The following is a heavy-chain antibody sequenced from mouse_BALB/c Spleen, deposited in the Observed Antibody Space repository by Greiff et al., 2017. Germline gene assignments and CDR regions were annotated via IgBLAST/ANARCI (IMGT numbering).Heavy chain of an antibody. V-gene: IGHV1-53*01. CDR3: ARGNGGTGWFAY. J-gene: IGHJ3*01. CDR2: INPSNGGT. CDR1: GYTFTSYY. Sequence: QVQLQQPGAELVKPGASVKLSCKASGYTFTSYYMYWVKQRPGQGLEWIGGINPSNGGTNFNEKFKGKAILTVDKSSSTAYMELRSLTSEDSAVYYCARGNGGTGWFAYWGQGTLVTVSA. D-gene: IGHD3-3*01.